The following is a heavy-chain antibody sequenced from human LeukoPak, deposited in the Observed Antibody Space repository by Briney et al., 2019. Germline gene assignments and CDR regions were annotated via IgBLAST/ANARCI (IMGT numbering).Heavy chain of an antibody. CDR1: GYSISSGYY. Sequence: PSETLSLTCAVSGYSISSGYYWGWIRQPPGKGLEWIGSIYHSGSTYYNPSLKSRVTMSVDTSKNQFSLKLSSVTAADTAVYYCARHYSNYVHFDYWVRGTLVTVSS. CDR2: IYHSGST. V-gene: IGHV4-38-2*01. D-gene: IGHD4-11*01. CDR3: ARHYSNYVHFDY. J-gene: IGHJ4*02.